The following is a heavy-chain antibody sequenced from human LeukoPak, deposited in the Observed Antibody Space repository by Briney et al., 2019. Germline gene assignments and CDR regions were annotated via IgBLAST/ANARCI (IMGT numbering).Heavy chain of an antibody. D-gene: IGHD1-26*01. CDR1: GFTFSSYS. V-gene: IGHV3-21*01. Sequence: GGSLRLSCAVSGFTFSSYSMNWVRQAPGKGLEWVSSISSSSSYIYYADSVKGRFTISRDNAKNSLYLQMNSLRAEDTAVYYCARPAGWELLTGAFDYWGQGTLVTLSS. J-gene: IGHJ4*02. CDR3: ARPAGWELLTGAFDY. CDR2: ISSSSSYI.